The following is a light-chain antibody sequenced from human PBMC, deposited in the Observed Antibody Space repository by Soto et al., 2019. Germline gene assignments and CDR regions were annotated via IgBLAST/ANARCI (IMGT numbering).Light chain of an antibody. CDR1: QSVTRAR. J-gene: IGKJ1*01. CDR2: DAS. CDR3: QQYGSLPRT. Sequence: EIVLTHSPGTLSLSPGERATLSCRASQSVTRARIAWYQQKPGQAPRLLIYDASTRATGIPDRFSGSGSGTDFTLTVSRLEPEDFAVYHCQQYGSLPRTFGQGTKVDIK. V-gene: IGKV3-20*01.